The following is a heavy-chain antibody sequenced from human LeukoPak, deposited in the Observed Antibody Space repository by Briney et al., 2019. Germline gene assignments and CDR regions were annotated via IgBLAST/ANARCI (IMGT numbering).Heavy chain of an antibody. CDR3: ARVFHYYDSSGYLDY. CDR2: ISSSSSYI. J-gene: IGHJ4*02. Sequence: PGGSLRLSCAASGFTFSSYSMNWVRQAPGKGLEWVSSISSSSSYIYYADSVKGRFTISRDNAKNSLYLQMNSLRAEDTAVYYCARVFHYYDSSGYLDYWGQGTLVTVSS. CDR1: GFTFSSYS. V-gene: IGHV3-21*01. D-gene: IGHD3-22*01.